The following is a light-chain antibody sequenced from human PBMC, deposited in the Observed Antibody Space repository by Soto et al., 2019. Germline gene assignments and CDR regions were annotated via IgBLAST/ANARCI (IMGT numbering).Light chain of an antibody. CDR1: QSVSSR. CDR2: GAS. V-gene: IGKV3-20*01. Sequence: IVLNQSPCTLSLSQGERATLSCRASQSVSSRLAWYQQKPGQAPRLLISGASSRATGIPDGFSGSGSGTDFTLTISRLEPEDFALYYCQHYVERSPIPFGQGTRLEIK. J-gene: IGKJ5*01. CDR3: QHYVERSPIP.